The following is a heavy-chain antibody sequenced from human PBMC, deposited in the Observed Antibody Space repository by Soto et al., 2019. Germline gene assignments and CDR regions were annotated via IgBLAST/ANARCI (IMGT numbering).Heavy chain of an antibody. CDR1: GYTFTGHY. J-gene: IGHJ6*01. V-gene: IGHV1-2*02. Sequence: ASVKVSCKASGYTFTGHYMHWVRQAPGQGLEWMGWINPNSGGTNYAQKFQGRVTMTRDTSISTAYMELSRLRSDDTAVYYCARERTVYYGSGGLGSRARYGMDVWGQGATVTVSS. CDR3: ARERTVYYGSGGLGSRARYGMDV. CDR2: INPNSGGT. D-gene: IGHD3-10*01.